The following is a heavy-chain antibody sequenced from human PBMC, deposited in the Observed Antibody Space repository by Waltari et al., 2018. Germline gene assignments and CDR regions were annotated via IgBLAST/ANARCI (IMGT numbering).Heavy chain of an antibody. Sequence: QLQLQESGPGLVKPSETLSLTCTVSGGPISSRSNYRGWIRPPPGKGLEGIGSIYYSGGTYYNPSLKSRVTISVDTSKNQFSLKLSSVTAADTAVYYCARDISGYGSGSLDYWGQGTLVTVSS. J-gene: IGHJ4*02. D-gene: IGHD3-10*01. CDR2: IYYSGGT. CDR1: GGPISSRSNY. CDR3: ARDISGYGSGSLDY. V-gene: IGHV4-39*07.